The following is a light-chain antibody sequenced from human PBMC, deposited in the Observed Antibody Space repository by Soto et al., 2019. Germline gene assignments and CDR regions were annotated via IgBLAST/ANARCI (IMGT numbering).Light chain of an antibody. CDR1: QSVRTN. J-gene: IGKJ1*01. V-gene: IGKV3-15*01. CDR3: QQYDDWPRT. Sequence: ERVMTQSPATLSVSPGETATLSCRASQSVRTNLAWYQQTPGQAPRLLIYHASTRATGIPDRFRGSGSGTEFTLTISSLQSEDFATYYGQQYDDWPRTFVQGTKVEIK. CDR2: HAS.